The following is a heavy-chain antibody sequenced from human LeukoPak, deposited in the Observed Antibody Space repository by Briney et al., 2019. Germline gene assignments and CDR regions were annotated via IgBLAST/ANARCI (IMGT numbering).Heavy chain of an antibody. CDR2: IYTSGST. CDR1: GGSISSGSYY. Sequence: PSETLSLTCTVSGGSISSGSYYWSWIRQPAGKGLEWIGRIYTSGSTNYNPSLKSRVTISVVTSKNQFSLKLSSVTAADTAVYYCARQIFWSGYLTIDYWGQGTLVTVSS. V-gene: IGHV4-61*02. J-gene: IGHJ4*02. D-gene: IGHD3-3*01. CDR3: ARQIFWSGYLTIDY.